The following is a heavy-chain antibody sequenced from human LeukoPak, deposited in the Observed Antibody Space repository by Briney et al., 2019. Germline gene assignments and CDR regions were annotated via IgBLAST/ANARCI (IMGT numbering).Heavy chain of an antibody. D-gene: IGHD4-17*01. CDR2: IDHSGST. CDR3: ARAVTTFYYYYYMDV. CDR1: GGSFSGYY. Sequence: PSETLSLTCAVYGGSFSGYYWSWIRQPPGKGLEWIGEIDHSGSTNYNPSLKSRVTISVDKSESQFSLKLSSVTAADTAVYYCARAVTTFYYYYYMDVWGKGTTVTVSS. V-gene: IGHV4-34*01. J-gene: IGHJ6*03.